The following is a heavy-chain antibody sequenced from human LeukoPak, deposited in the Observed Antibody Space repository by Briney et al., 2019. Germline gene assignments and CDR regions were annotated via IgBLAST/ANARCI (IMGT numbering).Heavy chain of an antibody. J-gene: IGHJ4*02. CDR1: GFTFNNYA. CDR2: ISGNGDTT. Sequence: PGGSLRLSCAASGFTFNNYAMSWVRQAPGIGLEWVSAISGNGDTTYYPDFARGRFTISRDNSKNTVFLQMNSLRAEDTAAYYCAKDLIEGYSGYGHFDYWGQGTLVTVSS. CDR3: AKDLIEGYSGYGHFDY. D-gene: IGHD5-12*01. V-gene: IGHV3-23*01.